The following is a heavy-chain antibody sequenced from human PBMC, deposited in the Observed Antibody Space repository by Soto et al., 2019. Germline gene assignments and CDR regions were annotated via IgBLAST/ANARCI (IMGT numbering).Heavy chain of an antibody. D-gene: IGHD2-15*01. Sequence: ASETLSLTCTFSGGPIIGGAYCWSWIRQPAGKGLEGHGYLYCCERTYYNPSLESRVTTPVDTPKNQFSLKLSSVTAADTTVYYCDRNPVVVVAATGAFDPWGQGTLVTV. CDR1: GGPIIGGAYC. V-gene: IGHV4-30-4*01. J-gene: IGHJ5*02. CDR2: LYCCERT. CDR3: DRNPVVVVAATGAFDP.